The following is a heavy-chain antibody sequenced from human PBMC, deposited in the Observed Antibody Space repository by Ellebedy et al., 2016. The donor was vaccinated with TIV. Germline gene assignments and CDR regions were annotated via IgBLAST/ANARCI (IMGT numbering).Heavy chain of an antibody. Sequence: SETLSLXXTVSGDSITSRRHSWGWIRQPPGRGLEWIGYIYSSGRTNYNPSLKGRVTMSVDTSKNQFSLRLSSVTAADTGVYYCARTTAFDVWGQGTMVTVSS. CDR2: IYSSGRT. J-gene: IGHJ3*01. D-gene: IGHD1-14*01. CDR3: ARTTAFDV. V-gene: IGHV4-61*01. CDR1: GDSITSRRHS.